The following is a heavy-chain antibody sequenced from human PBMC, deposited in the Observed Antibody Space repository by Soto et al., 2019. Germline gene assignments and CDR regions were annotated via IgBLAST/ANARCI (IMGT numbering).Heavy chain of an antibody. V-gene: IGHV3-53*01. CDR1: GFSVSGNY. CDR3: ARSMMVRGVLFDL. CDR2: IYSGGSR. Sequence: EVPLVESGGGLIQPGGSLRLSCEVSGFSVSGNYMSWVRQAPGKGLDWVSVIYSGGSRYYADSVRGRFTNSRDASPNTLYLQMNNLRAEDTAVYYCARSMMVRGVLFDLWGRGSLVSVSS. J-gene: IGHJ4*02. D-gene: IGHD3-10*01.